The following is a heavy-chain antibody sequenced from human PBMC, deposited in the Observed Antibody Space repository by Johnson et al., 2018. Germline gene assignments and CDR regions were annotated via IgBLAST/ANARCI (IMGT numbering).Heavy chain of an antibody. Sequence: EVQLVESGGGLVKPGGSLRLSCAASGFTFSNAWMNWVRQAPGKGLEWVGRIKSKTDGGTTDYAAPVKGRFTISRDDSKNTLYRQLNSLKPEDPAVDYCTKDWGYYDSSGYSKGNGLCDYWGQGTLVTVSS. D-gene: IGHD3-22*01. CDR1: GFTFSNAW. J-gene: IGHJ4*02. CDR2: IKSKTDGGTT. CDR3: TKDWGYYDSSGYSKGNGLCDY. V-gene: IGHV3-15*07.